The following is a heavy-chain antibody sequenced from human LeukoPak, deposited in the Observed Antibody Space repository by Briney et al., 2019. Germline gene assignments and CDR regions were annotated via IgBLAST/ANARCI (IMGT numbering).Heavy chain of an antibody. J-gene: IGHJ4*02. CDR3: AKRMGPSIAAADLDY. CDR1: GFTFSSYG. V-gene: IGHV3-30*18. CDR2: ISYDGSNK. D-gene: IGHD6-13*01. Sequence: GGSLRLSCAASGFTFSSYGMHWVRQAPGKGLEWVAVISYDGSNKYYADSVKGRFTISRDNSKNTLYLQMNSLRVEDTAVYYCAKRMGPSIAAADLDYWGQGTLVTVSS.